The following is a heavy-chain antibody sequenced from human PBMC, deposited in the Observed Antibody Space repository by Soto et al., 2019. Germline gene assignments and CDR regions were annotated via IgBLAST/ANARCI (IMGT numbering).Heavy chain of an antibody. Sequence: SVKVSCKASGGTFSSYAISWVRQAPGQGLEWMGGIIPIFGTANYAQKFQGRVTITADESTSTAYMELSSLRSEDTAVYYCASLLMQRSGSYRPIDYWGQGTLVTSPQ. J-gene: IGHJ4*02. CDR3: ASLLMQRSGSYRPIDY. CDR2: IIPIFGTA. V-gene: IGHV1-69*13. CDR1: GGTFSSYA. D-gene: IGHD1-26*01.